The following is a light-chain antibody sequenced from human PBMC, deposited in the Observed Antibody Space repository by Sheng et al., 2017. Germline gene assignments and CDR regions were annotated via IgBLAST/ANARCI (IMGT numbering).Light chain of an antibody. CDR2: AAS. J-gene: IGKJ1*01. CDR3: QQLHGYPWT. CDR1: QGIITY. Sequence: TQLTQSPSSLSASVGDRVTITCRASQGIITYLAWYQQKPGKAPQLLIYAASTLQSGSHQDSAAVDLGKIFTLTISSLQPEDSATYYCQQLHGYPWTFGPGTTVEIK. V-gene: IGKV1-9*01.